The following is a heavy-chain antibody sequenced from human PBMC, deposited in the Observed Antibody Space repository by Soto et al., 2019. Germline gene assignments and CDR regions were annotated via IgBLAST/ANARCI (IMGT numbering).Heavy chain of an antibody. CDR2: TYYRSQWYY. CDR3: ARDAAGYSVYYFYNGLDV. J-gene: IGHJ6*02. CDR1: GDSVSANSGA. Sequence: SQTLSRTCVISGDSVSANSGAWNWIRQSPSRGLEWLGRTYYRSQWYYDYADSVRGRISITPDTSKNRFSLQLNSVTPEDTAVYFCARDAAGYSVYYFYNGLDVCGQGPTVT. V-gene: IGHV6-1*01. D-gene: IGHD5-12*01.